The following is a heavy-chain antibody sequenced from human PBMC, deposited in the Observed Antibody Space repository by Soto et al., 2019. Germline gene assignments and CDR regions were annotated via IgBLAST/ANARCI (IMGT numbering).Heavy chain of an antibody. Sequence: QVQLVQSGAEVKKPGSSVKVSCKASGGTSSSYAISWVRQAPGQGLEWMGGIIPISDTTKYAQKFQGRVTITADESKSTAYMELSSLRSEDTAVYYCARSQGSSTSLEIYYYYCYGMDVWGQGTTVTVSS. V-gene: IGHV1-69*01. J-gene: IGHJ6*02. CDR2: IIPISDTT. CDR1: GGTSSSYA. CDR3: ARSQGSSTSLEIYYYYCYGMDV. D-gene: IGHD2-2*01.